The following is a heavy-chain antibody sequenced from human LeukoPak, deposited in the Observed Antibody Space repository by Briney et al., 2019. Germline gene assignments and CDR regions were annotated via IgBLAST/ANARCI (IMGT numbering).Heavy chain of an antibody. CDR3: ARGGIAANRAFDI. CDR1: GYTFTGYY. V-gene: IGHV1-2*02. Sequence: ASVKVSCKASGYTFTGYYMHWVRQAPGQGLEWVGWISPNSGGTSYAQKFHGRVTMTRDTSISTAYMELSRLRSDDTAVYYCARGGIAANRAFDIWGQGTMVTVSS. D-gene: IGHD6-13*01. J-gene: IGHJ3*02. CDR2: ISPNSGGT.